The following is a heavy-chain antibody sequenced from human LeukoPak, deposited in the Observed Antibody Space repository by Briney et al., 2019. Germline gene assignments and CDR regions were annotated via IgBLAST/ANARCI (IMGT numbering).Heavy chain of an antibody. CDR3: ARSPVGYFDY. Sequence: SETLSLTCTVSGDSISSSNYYWGWIRQSPGKGLEWIGSISYSGPTYYNPSLQSRVTISKDTSKNQFSLKLSSVTAADTAVYYCARSPVGYFDYWGQGTLVTVSS. CDR1: GDSISSSNYY. CDR2: ISYSGPT. J-gene: IGHJ4*02. D-gene: IGHD4-23*01. V-gene: IGHV4-39*07.